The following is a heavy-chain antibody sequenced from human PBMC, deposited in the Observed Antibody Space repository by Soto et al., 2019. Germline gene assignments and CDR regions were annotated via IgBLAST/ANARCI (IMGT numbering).Heavy chain of an antibody. J-gene: IGHJ5*02. V-gene: IGHV3-33*01. CDR2: IWYDGSNK. CDR1: GFTFSSYG. Sequence: QVQLVESGGGVVQPRRSLRLSCAASGFTFSSYGMHWVRQAPGKGLEWVAVIWYDGSNKYYADSVKGRFTISRDNSKNTLYLQMNSLRAEDTAVYYCARDSEGWFDPWGQGTLVTVSS. CDR3: ARDSEGWFDP.